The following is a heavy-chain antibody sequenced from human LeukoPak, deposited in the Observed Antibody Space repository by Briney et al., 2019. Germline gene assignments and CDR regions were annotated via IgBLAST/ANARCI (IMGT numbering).Heavy chain of an antibody. CDR2: IIPIFGTA. V-gene: IGHV1-69*06. CDR3: ATHSGYSYGFLDY. D-gene: IGHD5-18*01. J-gene: IGHJ4*02. Sequence: SVKVSCKASGGTFTSYAISWVRQAPGQGLEWKGGIIPIFGTANYAQKFQGRVTITADKSTSTAYMELSSLRSEDTAVYYCATHSGYSYGFLDYWGQGTLVTVSS. CDR1: GGTFTSYA.